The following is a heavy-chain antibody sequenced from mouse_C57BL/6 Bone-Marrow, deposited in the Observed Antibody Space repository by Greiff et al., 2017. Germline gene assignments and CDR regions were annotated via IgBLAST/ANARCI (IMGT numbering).Heavy chain of an antibody. Sequence: VQRVESGAELARPGASVKLSCKASGYTFTSYGISWVKQRTGQGLEWIGEIYPRSGNTYYNEKFKGKATLTADKSSSTAYMELRSLTSEDSAVYFCARKIITTVVAHFDYWGQGTTLTVSS. J-gene: IGHJ2*01. D-gene: IGHD1-1*01. CDR2: IYPRSGNT. CDR3: ARKIITTVVAHFDY. CDR1: GYTFTSYG. V-gene: IGHV1-81*01.